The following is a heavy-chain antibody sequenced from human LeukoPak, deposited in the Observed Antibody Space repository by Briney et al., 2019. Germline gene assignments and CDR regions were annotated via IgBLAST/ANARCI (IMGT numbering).Heavy chain of an antibody. Sequence: GGSLRLSCTASGFTFGDYAMSWVRQAPGKGLEWVGFIRSKAYGGTTEYAASVKGRFTISRDDSKSIAYLQMNSLKTEDTAVYYCTRDSLAGEQWLVGDWGQGTLVTVSS. CDR3: TRDSLAGEQWLVGD. V-gene: IGHV3-49*04. J-gene: IGHJ4*02. D-gene: IGHD6-19*01. CDR2: IRSKAYGGTT. CDR1: GFTFGDYA.